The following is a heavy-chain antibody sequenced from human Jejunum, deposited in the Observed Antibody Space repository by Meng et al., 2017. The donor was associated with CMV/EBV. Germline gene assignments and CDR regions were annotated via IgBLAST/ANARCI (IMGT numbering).Heavy chain of an antibody. Sequence: SCGVSGFSFNTYWMSWVRQAPGKGLEWVANIKEDGSEKHYVDSVKGRFIISRDNAKNSLYLQMNSLRADDTAVYYCATRGQAPVNWGQGTLVTVSS. J-gene: IGHJ4*02. CDR2: IKEDGSEK. CDR1: GFSFNTYW. V-gene: IGHV3-7*01. D-gene: IGHD4-23*01. CDR3: ATRGQAPVN.